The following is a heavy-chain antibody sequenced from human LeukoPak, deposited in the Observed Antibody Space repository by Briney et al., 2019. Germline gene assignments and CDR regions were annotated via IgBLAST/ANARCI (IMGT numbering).Heavy chain of an antibody. CDR2: IYFTGST. D-gene: IGHD6-13*01. CDR1: DGSIGSYY. V-gene: IGHV4-59*01. J-gene: IGHJ4*02. CDR3: ARSTYSSSQWDY. Sequence: SETLSLTCTVADGSIGSYYWHWIRQPPGKGLEWSGYIYFTGSTNYNPSLKSRVTISVDTSKNQFSLKLNSVTAADTAIYYCARSTYSSSQWDYWGQGTLVTVFS.